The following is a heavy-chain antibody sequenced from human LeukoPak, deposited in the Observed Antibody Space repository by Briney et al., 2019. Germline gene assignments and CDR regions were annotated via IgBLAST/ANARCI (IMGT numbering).Heavy chain of an antibody. CDR3: ARLPMAVTPHVDY. CDR2: MYYSGTT. Sequence: SETLSLTCTVSGGSITSYYRSWIRQSPGKGLEWIGFMYYSGTTNYNPSLKSRVTISLGMSKNQFSLKLSSVTAADSAVYYCARLPMAVTPHVDYWGQGTLVTVSS. CDR1: GGSITSYY. D-gene: IGHD2-21*02. V-gene: IGHV4-59*01. J-gene: IGHJ4*02.